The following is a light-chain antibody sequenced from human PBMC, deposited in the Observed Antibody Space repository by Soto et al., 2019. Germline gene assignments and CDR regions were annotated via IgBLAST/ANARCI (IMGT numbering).Light chain of an antibody. Sequence: DLQMTQSPSTLSASVGDRVTITCRASQSHDNWLAWYQQRPGKAPKLLIYDASTLESGVSSRFSGSGSGTEFTLTISSLQPDDLATYYCQQYKSSLLTFGGGTKVEIK. J-gene: IGKJ4*01. V-gene: IGKV1-5*01. CDR2: DAS. CDR1: QSHDNW. CDR3: QQYKSSLLT.